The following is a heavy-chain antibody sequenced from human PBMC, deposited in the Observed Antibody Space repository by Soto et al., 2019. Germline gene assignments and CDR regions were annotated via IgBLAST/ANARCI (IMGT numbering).Heavy chain of an antibody. CDR3: AKDLLDIVVVPAAIRVDY. J-gene: IGHJ4*02. D-gene: IGHD2-2*02. V-gene: IGHV3-30*18. CDR1: GLTFRSYG. CDR2: ISYDGSNK. Sequence: CLKLSFAASGLTFRSYGVHWVRLAPGKGLEWVAVISYDGSNKYYADSVKGRFTISRDNSKNTLYLQMNSLRAEDTAVYYCAKDLLDIVVVPAAIRVDYWGQGTLVTVSS.